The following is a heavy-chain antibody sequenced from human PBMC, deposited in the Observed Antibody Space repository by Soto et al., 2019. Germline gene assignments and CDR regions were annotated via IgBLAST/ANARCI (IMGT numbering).Heavy chain of an antibody. CDR1: GYSFTSYW. D-gene: IGHD5-18*01. CDR3: ARQKHNVDTVDFDY. Sequence: PGESLKISCKGSGYSFTSYWISWVRQMPGKGLEWMGRIDPSDSYTNYSPSFRGHVTISADKSISTAYLQWSSLKASDTAMYYCARQKHNVDTVDFDYWGQGTLVTVSS. V-gene: IGHV5-10-1*01. CDR2: IDPSDSYT. J-gene: IGHJ4*02.